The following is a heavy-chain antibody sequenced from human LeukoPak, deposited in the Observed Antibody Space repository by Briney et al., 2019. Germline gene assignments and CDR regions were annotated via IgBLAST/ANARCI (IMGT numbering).Heavy chain of an antibody. CDR3: ARHGDGESGSYYPLGY. Sequence: SETLSLTCIVSGGSISTSAYYWGWIRQPPGEGLQWIGSIYYSGSTYYNPSLESRVTISVDTSKNQFSLKLSSVTAADTAVYYCARHGDGESGSYYPLGYWGQGTLVTVSS. J-gene: IGHJ4*02. V-gene: IGHV4-39*01. CDR1: GGSISTSAYY. CDR2: IYYSGST. D-gene: IGHD1-26*01.